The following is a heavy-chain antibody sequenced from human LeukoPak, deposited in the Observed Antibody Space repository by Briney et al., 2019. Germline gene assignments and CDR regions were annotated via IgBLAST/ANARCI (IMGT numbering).Heavy chain of an antibody. CDR1: GFPFSRLA. CDR2: ISGSGGST. V-gene: IGHV3-23*01. J-gene: IGHJ2*01. Sequence: GGTLRLSCAASGFPFSRLAMTWVRQAPGKGLEWVSAISGSGGSTNYADSVKGRFTISRDNSNDTLYLQMNSLRADDTAVYYCAKCRGAGGEYWNFHLWARGILVTVSS. CDR3: AKCRGAGGEYWNFHL. D-gene: IGHD2-15*01.